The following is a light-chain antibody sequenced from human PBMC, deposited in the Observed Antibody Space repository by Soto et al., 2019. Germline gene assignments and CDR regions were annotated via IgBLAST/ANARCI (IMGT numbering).Light chain of an antibody. Sequence: QSVLTQPPSVSGSPGQSVTISCTGTSSDVGGYNRVSWYQQPPGKAPKLLIYDVSNRPSGGSTRFSGSKSGNTASLTISGLQAEDEPDYYCTSYATGSAYVFGPGTKVTV. CDR1: SSDVGGYNR. V-gene: IGLV2-18*02. CDR2: DVS. CDR3: TSYATGSAYV. J-gene: IGLJ1*01.